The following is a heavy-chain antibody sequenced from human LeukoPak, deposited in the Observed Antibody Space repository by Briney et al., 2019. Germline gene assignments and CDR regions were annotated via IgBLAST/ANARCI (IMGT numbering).Heavy chain of an antibody. V-gene: IGHV1-46*01. J-gene: IGHJ5*02. CDR2: INPSGGST. D-gene: IGHD3-22*01. CDR3: ASGMDPDYYDILSGGWFDP. CDR1: GYTFTSYY. Sequence: ASVKVSCKASGYTFTSYYMHWVRQAPGQGLEWMGIINPSGGSTSYAQQFQGRVTMTRDMSTSTVYMELSSLKSEDTAVYYCASGMDPDYYDILSGGWFDPWGQGTLVTVSS.